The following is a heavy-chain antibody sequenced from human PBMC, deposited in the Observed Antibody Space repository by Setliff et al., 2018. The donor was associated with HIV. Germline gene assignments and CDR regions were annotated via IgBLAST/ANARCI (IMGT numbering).Heavy chain of an antibody. V-gene: IGHV3-23*01. J-gene: IGHJ3*02. CDR3: ANVFVFAVDVFDI. Sequence: GGSLRLSCAASGFTFSTYAMGWVRQAPGKGLEWVSTIGAVGGPTHYAESVKGRFTISKDNSQNTLYLQISSLRDEDTAVYYCANVFVFAVDVFDIWGQGRMVTVSS. D-gene: IGHD3-10*02. CDR1: GFTFSTYA. CDR2: IGAVGGPT.